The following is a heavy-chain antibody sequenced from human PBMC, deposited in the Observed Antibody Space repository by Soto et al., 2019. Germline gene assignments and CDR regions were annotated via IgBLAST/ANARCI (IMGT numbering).Heavy chain of an antibody. J-gene: IGHJ3*02. V-gene: IGHV1-69*06. CDR2: IIPIFGTA. Sequence: SVKVSGKASGGTFSSYAISWVRQAPGQGLEWMGGIIPIFGTANYAQKFQGRVTVTADKSTSTAYMELSSLRSEDTAVYYCARDKLGDYYDSSGPDAFDIWGQGIMVTVSS. CDR1: GGTFSSYA. D-gene: IGHD3-22*01. CDR3: ARDKLGDYYDSSGPDAFDI.